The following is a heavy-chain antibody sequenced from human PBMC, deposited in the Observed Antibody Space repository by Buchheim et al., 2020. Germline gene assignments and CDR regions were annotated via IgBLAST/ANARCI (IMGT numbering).Heavy chain of an antibody. D-gene: IGHD3-10*01. J-gene: IGHJ4*02. Sequence: QVQLVQSGAEVKKPGSSVKVSCKASGGTFSSYAISWVRQAPGQGLEWMGGIIPIFGTANYAQKFQGRVPITADESTSTASMELSSLRSEDTAVDDCARPTSRYYYGSGSHYFDYWGQGTL. CDR3: ARPTSRYYYGSGSHYFDY. CDR2: IIPIFGTA. CDR1: GGTFSSYA. V-gene: IGHV1-69*12.